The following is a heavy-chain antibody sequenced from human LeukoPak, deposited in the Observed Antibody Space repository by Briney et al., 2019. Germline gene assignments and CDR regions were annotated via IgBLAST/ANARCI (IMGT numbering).Heavy chain of an antibody. CDR2: IYYSGST. J-gene: IGHJ6*04. CDR1: GGSISSSSYY. CDR3: ARDGALSYSYGPDV. D-gene: IGHD5-18*01. V-gene: IGHV4-39*07. Sequence: PSETLSLTCTVSGGSISSSSYYWGWIRQPPGKGLEWIGSIYYSGSTYYNPSLKSRVTISVDTSKNQFSLKLSSVTAADTAVYYCARDGALSYSYGPDVWGKGTTVTVSS.